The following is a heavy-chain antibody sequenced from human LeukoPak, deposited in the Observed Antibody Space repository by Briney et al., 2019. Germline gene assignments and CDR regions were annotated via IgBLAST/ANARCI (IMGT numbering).Heavy chain of an antibody. CDR2: IYYSGST. CDR3: ARDEGLYCTNGVCFGH. CDR1: GGSISSYY. V-gene: IGHV4-59*01. D-gene: IGHD2-8*01. J-gene: IGHJ4*02. Sequence: NPSEILSLTCTVSGGSISSYYWSWIRQPPGKGLEWIGYIYYSGSTNYNPSLKSRVTISVDTSKNQFSLKLSSVTAADTAVYYCARDEGLYCTNGVCFGHWGQGTLVTVSS.